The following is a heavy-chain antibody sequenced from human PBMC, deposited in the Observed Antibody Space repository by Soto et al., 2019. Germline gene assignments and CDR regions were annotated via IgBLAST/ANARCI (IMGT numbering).Heavy chain of an antibody. CDR3: ARLAVGTTIGDEGADY. V-gene: IGHV3-33*01. D-gene: IGHD1-26*01. CDR2: MWYGGSNK. J-gene: IGHJ4*02. CDR1: GFTLSSYG. Sequence: QVQLVESGGGVVQPGRSLRLSCAASGFTLSSYGMHWVRQAPGKGLDWVAVMWYGGSNKYYADSVKGRFTISRDSSENTVYLQMNSLRAEDTAVYYCARLAVGTTIGDEGADYWGQGPLVTVSS.